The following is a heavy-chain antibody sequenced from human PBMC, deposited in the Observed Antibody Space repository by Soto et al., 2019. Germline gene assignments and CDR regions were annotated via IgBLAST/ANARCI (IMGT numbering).Heavy chain of an antibody. D-gene: IGHD5-12*01. V-gene: IGHV6-1*01. Sequence: SQTLSLPCVISGDSVSSNGACWNWIRQSPSRGLQWLGRIYYRSKWFHDYAASVESRMAINPDTSRNQFSLQLNYVTPEDTAVYYCAKGDNLGPKTGYAFDPWGQGIMVTVSS. CDR3: AKGDNLGPKTGYAFDP. CDR1: GDSVSSNGAC. J-gene: IGHJ5*02. CDR2: IYYRSKWFH.